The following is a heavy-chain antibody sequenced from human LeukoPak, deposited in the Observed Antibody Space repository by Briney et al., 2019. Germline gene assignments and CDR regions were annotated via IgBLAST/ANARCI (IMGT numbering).Heavy chain of an antibody. V-gene: IGHV4-4*02. CDR2: VHLGGRT. CDR3: AREGGFYRPLDY. Sequence: PSETLSLTCGVSGGSVINTNWWTWVRQPPGKGLEWTGEVHLGGRTNYNPSLESRLTMSVDVSENQVSLKLTSVTAADTAVYYCAREGGFYRPLDYSGQGTLVTVSS. J-gene: IGHJ4*02. CDR1: GGSVINTNW. D-gene: IGHD3-3*01.